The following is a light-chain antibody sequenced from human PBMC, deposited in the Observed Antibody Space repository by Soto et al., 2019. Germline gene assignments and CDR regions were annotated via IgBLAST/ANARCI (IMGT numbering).Light chain of an antibody. CDR3: QHYFSWPRT. CDR2: GAS. J-gene: IGKJ1*01. CDR1: QSVGNH. V-gene: IGKV3-15*01. Sequence: EVVMTQSPATLSVSPGEGATLSCRASQSVGNHLAWYQQRPGQAPRILIYGASTRATGIPASFSGSGSGTEFTLTISSLQSEDFALYYCQHYFSWPRTFGQGTKVEIK.